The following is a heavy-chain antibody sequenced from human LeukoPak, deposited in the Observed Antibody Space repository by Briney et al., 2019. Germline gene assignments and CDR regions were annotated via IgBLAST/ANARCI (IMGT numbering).Heavy chain of an antibody. CDR3: AKDLYDSSGYYYAPFDY. J-gene: IGHJ4*02. CDR1: GFTFSSYA. D-gene: IGHD3-22*01. Sequence: PGGSLRLSCAASGFTFSSYAMSWVRQAPGRGLEWVSAISGSGGSTYYADSVKGRFTISRDNSKNTLYLQMNSLRAEDTAVYYCAKDLYDSSGYYYAPFDYWGQGTLVTVSS. CDR2: ISGSGGST. V-gene: IGHV3-23*01.